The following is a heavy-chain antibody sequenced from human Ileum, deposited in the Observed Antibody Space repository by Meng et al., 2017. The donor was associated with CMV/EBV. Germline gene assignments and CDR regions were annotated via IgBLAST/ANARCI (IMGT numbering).Heavy chain of an antibody. J-gene: IGHJ4*02. CDR2: INPKSGGT. V-gene: IGHV1-2*02. CDR3: ARGVRMGSTREYSFDF. CDR1: GYTFTGYY. Sequence: VQLVQDVAEEKKLGALVQVSCKVSGYTFTGYYLHWVRQVPGQGLEWMGWINPKSGGTKFAQNFQGRVSMTRDTSINTAFMELSRLRSDDTAVYFCARGVRMGSTREYSFDFWGQGTLVTVSS. D-gene: IGHD2/OR15-2a*01.